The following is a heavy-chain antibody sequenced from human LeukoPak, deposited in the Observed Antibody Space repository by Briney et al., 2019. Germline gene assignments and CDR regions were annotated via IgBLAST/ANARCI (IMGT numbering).Heavy chain of an antibody. Sequence: GGSLRLSCAASGFTFSGSAMHWVRQASGKGLEWVGRIRSKANSYATAYAASVKGRFTISRDDSKNTAYLQMNSLKTEDTAVYYCAKDLSYIGFGYWGQGTLVTVSS. J-gene: IGHJ4*02. CDR3: AKDLSYIGFGY. CDR2: IRSKANSYAT. D-gene: IGHD2-15*01. CDR1: GFTFSGSA. V-gene: IGHV3-73*01.